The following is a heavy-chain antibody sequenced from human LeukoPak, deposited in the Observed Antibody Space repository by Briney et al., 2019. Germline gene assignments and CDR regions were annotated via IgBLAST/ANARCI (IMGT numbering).Heavy chain of an antibody. CDR1: GYSFKAYY. J-gene: IGHJ4*02. V-gene: IGHV1-2*02. CDR2: ITPNTGDT. Sequence: ASVKVSCKASGYSFKAYYMHWVRQAPGQGLEWMGWITPNTGDTNFAQKFQGRVTMTRETSISTAYMELRRLTSDDTAIYYCARSLSTDYWGQGTLVAASA. CDR3: ARSLSTDY.